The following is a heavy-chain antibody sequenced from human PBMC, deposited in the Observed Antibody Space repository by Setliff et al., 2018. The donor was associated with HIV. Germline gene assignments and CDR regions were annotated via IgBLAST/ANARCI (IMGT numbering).Heavy chain of an antibody. V-gene: IGHV1-69*05. CDR2: IIPYLRSP. CDR3: AKDRGTTTVTTVDY. J-gene: IGHJ4*02. Sequence: SVKVSCKVSGNMFSSYVFSWVRQAPGQGLEWVGGIIPYLRSPNFAQKFQGRVTITTDESTSTAYMELNSLRSEDTAVYYCAKDRGTTTVTTVDYWGQGTLVTVSS. D-gene: IGHD4-17*01. CDR1: GNMFSSYV.